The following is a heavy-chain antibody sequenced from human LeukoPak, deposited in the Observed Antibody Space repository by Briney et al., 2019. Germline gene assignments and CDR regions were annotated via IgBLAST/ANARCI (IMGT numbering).Heavy chain of an antibody. D-gene: IGHD6-13*01. V-gene: IGHV1-69*05. CDR1: GYTFTNYA. J-gene: IGHJ5*02. CDR3: ASAPRYSSSWYWFDP. CDR2: IIPIFGTA. Sequence: GASVKVSCKASGYTFTNYAMHWVRQAPGQGLEWMGGIIPIFGTANYAQKFQGRVTITTDESTSTAYMELSSLRSEDTAVYYCASAPRYSSSWYWFDPWGQGTLVTVSS.